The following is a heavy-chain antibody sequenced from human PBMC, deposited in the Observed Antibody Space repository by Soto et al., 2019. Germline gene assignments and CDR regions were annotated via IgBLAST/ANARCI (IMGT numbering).Heavy chain of an antibody. CDR1: GFTFSSYA. D-gene: IGHD3-22*01. J-gene: IGHJ4*02. Sequence: GGSLRLSCAASGFTFSSYAMSWVRQAPGKGPEWVSAISGSGGSTYYADSVKGRFTISRDNSKNTLYLQMNSLRAEDTAVYYCAEGRKWLLTYWGQGTLVTVSS. CDR2: ISGSGGST. CDR3: AEGRKWLLTY. V-gene: IGHV3-23*01.